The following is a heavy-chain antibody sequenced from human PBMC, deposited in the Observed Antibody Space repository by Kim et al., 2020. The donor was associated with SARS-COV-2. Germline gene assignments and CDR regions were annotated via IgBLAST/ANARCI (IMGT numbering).Heavy chain of an antibody. CDR3: IRSKNTAGIS. V-gene: IGHV4-39*01. Sequence: SETLSLTCTVSGDSFSSDSYFWGWIRQPPGKGLEWIGSTHHRGSTYHNPSLKSRATIFVDTSKNLLSLKLSSVTAADPAVYYCIRSKNTAGISWGRGMLVTVSS. CDR2: THHRGST. J-gene: IGHJ4*02. D-gene: IGHD1-1*01. CDR1: GDSFSSDSYF.